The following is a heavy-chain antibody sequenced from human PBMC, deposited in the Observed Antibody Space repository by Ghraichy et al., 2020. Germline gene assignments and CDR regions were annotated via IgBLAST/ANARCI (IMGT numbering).Heavy chain of an antibody. CDR2: INYSGRT. Sequence: SETLSLTCTVSGGSISSADDYWSWIRQPPGKGLEWIGYINYSGRTYYNPSLKSRVTISVDTSKKQFSLKLSSVTAADTAVYYCARDLSGYAGVLDWGQGTLVTVS. CDR3: ARDLSGYAGVLD. V-gene: IGHV4-30-4*01. CDR1: GGSISSADDY. J-gene: IGHJ4*02. D-gene: IGHD5-12*01.